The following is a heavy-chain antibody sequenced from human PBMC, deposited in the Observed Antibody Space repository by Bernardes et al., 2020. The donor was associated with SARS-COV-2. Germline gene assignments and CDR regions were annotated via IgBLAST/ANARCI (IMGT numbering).Heavy chain of an antibody. CDR3: ARDCGAAAARTCYYYYGMDV. D-gene: IGHD6-13*01. CDR1: GFTFSSYA. V-gene: IGHV3-30*14. J-gene: IGHJ6*02. Sequence: GGSLRLSCAASGFTFSSYAMHWVRQAPGKGLEWVAVISYDGSNKYYADSVKGRFTISRDNSKNTLYLQMNSLRAEDTAVYYCARDCGAAAARTCYYYYGMDVWGQGTTVTVSS. CDR2: ISYDGSNK.